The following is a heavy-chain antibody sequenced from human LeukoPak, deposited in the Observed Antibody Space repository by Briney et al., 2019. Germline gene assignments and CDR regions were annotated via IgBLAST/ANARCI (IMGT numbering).Heavy chain of an antibody. CDR3: ARDNCGGDCSPYYYYGMDV. V-gene: IGHV3-74*01. CDR2: INPDGSST. J-gene: IGHJ6*02. D-gene: IGHD2-21*02. Sequence: AGGSLRLSCAASEFTFSNYWMHWVRQAPGKGLVWVSRINPDGSSTRYADSVNGRFTISRDNAKNSLYLQMNSLRAEDTAVYYCARDNCGGDCSPYYYYGMDVWGQGTTVTVSS. CDR1: EFTFSNYW.